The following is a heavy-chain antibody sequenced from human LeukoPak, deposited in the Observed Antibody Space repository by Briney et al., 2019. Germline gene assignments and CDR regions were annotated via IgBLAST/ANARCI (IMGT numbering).Heavy chain of an antibody. J-gene: IGHJ6*03. CDR2: IYPADSQT. CDR1: EYGFNSYW. D-gene: IGHD3-22*01. V-gene: IGHV5-51*01. CDR3: ARHKRPEYYDSSGYYYCHYMDV. Sequence: GESLKISCKASEYGFNSYWIGWVRQMPGKGLEWMGIIYPADSQTRYSPSFQGQVTISADRSIDTAYLQWSSLKASDTAIYYCARHKRPEYYDSSGYYYCHYMDVWGKGTAVTVSS.